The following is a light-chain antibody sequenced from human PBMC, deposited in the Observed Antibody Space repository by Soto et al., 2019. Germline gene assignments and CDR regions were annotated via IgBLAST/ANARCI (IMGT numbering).Light chain of an antibody. CDR1: QSISSY. V-gene: IGKV1-39*01. CDR2: AAS. CDR3: QQSYSDPIT. Sequence: DIQMTQSPSSLSASVGDRVTITCRASQSISSYFNWYQQKPGKAPNLLISAASSMQSGVPARFSGSRSGTDFTLTISSLQPEDFATYYCQQSYSDPITFGQGTRLEFK. J-gene: IGKJ5*01.